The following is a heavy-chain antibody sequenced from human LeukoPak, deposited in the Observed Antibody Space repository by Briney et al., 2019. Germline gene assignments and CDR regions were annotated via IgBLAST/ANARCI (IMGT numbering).Heavy chain of an antibody. D-gene: IGHD1-1*01. CDR2: IIPIFGTA. Sequence: ASVTVSCKASGGTFSSYAISWVRQAPGQGLEWVGGIIPIFGTANYAQKFQGRVTITADESTSTAYMELSSLRSEDTAVYYCARSHWNDGAWFDPWGQGTLVTVSS. J-gene: IGHJ5*02. V-gene: IGHV1-69*13. CDR3: ARSHWNDGAWFDP. CDR1: GGTFSSYA.